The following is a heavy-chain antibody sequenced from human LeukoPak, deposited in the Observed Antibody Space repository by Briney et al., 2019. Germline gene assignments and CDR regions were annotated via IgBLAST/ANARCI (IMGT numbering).Heavy chain of an antibody. CDR1: RFTSSSDW. CDR2: IKQDGSEK. Sequence: GGSPGDSRATSRFTSSSDWMSSVRQAPGKGLEGVANIKQDGSEKYYVDSVKGRFTISRDNAKNSLYLQMNSLRAEDTAVYYCARTPMVRAAYYFDYWGQGTLVTVSS. V-gene: IGHV3-7*01. CDR3: ARTPMVRAAYYFDY. D-gene: IGHD3-10*01. J-gene: IGHJ4*02.